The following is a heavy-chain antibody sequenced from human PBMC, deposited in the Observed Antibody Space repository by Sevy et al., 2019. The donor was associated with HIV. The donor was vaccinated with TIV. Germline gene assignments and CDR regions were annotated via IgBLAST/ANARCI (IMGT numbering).Heavy chain of an antibody. V-gene: IGHV1-18*01. D-gene: IGHD3-9*01. J-gene: IGHJ5*02. CDR2: ISAYNGNT. CDR1: GYTFTSYG. Sequence: ASVKVSCKASGYTFTSYGISWVRQAPGQGLEWMGWISAYNGNTNYAQKLQGRVTMTTDTSTSTAYMELRSLRSDDTAVYYCARDHSPDYDILTGYHSNWFDPWGQGTLVTVSS. CDR3: ARDHSPDYDILTGYHSNWFDP.